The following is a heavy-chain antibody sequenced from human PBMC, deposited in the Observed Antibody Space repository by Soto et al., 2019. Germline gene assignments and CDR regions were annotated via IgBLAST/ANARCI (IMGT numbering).Heavy chain of an antibody. D-gene: IGHD6-13*01. Sequence: WASVKVSCKASGYTFTSYGISWVRQAPGQGLEWMGWISAYNGNTNYAQKLQGRVTMTTDTSTSTAYMELRSLGSDDTAVYYCARDPAPLSSSSRYYGMDVWGQGTTVT. CDR3: ARDPAPLSSSSRYYGMDV. CDR1: GYTFTSYG. V-gene: IGHV1-18*01. J-gene: IGHJ6*02. CDR2: ISAYNGNT.